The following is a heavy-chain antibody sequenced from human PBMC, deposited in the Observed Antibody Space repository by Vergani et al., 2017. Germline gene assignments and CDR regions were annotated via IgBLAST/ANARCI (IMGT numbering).Heavy chain of an antibody. J-gene: IGHJ6*02. Sequence: QVQLVQSGAEVKKPGASVKVSCKASGGTFSSYAISWVRQAPGQGLEWMGRIIPILGIANYAQKFQGRVTITADKSTSTAYMELSSVTAADTAVYYCARVANYCSSTSCEPYGMDVWGQGTTVTVSS. V-gene: IGHV1-69*04. CDR1: GGTFSSYA. D-gene: IGHD2-2*01. CDR2: IIPILGIA. CDR3: ARVANYCSSTSCEPYGMDV.